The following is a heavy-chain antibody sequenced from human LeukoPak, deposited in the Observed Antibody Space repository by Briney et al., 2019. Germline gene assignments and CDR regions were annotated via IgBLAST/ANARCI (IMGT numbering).Heavy chain of an antibody. CDR2: IYDSGST. V-gene: IGHV4-59*01. J-gene: IGHJ4*02. Sequence: SETLSLTCTVSGGSISSYYWSWIRQPPGKGLEWIGYIYDSGSTNYNPSLNSRVPISVDQSRNQFSLRLSSVTAADTAVYYCARGGVVPAAIYYWGQGTLVTVSS. D-gene: IGHD2-2*02. CDR1: GGSISSYY. CDR3: ARGGVVPAAIYY.